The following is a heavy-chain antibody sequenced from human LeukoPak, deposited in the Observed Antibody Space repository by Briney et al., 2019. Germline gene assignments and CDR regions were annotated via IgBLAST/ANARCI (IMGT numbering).Heavy chain of an antibody. J-gene: IGHJ4*02. CDR2: INPSGGST. CDR3: ARDPKVYSYPIGSSD. CDR1: GYTFTSYY. Sequence: ASVTVSCKASGYTFTSYYMHWVRQAPGQGLEWMGIINPSGGSTSYAQKFQGRVTMTRDTSTSTVYMELSSLRSEDTAVYYCARDPKVYSYPIGSSDWGQGTLVTVSS. D-gene: IGHD5-18*01. V-gene: IGHV1-46*01.